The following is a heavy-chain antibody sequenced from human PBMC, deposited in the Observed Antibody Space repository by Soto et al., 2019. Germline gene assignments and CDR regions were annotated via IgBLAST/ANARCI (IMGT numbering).Heavy chain of an antibody. CDR1: GYTFTGHY. Sequence: ASVKVSCKASGYTFTGHYIHWVRQAPEQGPEWMGEIGPETGATRYAQKFRGRVTMTRDMSITTVYMELNNLSPDDTAVYYCGRGRSGQIVVFYWGQGAPVTVSS. CDR2: IGPETGAT. CDR3: GRGRSGQIVVFY. D-gene: IGHD5-12*01. V-gene: IGHV1-2*02. J-gene: IGHJ4*02.